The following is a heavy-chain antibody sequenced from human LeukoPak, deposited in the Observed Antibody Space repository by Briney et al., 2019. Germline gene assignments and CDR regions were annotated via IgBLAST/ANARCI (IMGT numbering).Heavy chain of an antibody. CDR2: IITDTGKS. J-gene: IGHJ4*02. Sequence: GASVKVSCKASGYTLTQHSINWVRQAPGQGLEWMGWIITDTGKSTYAQGFTGRFVFSVDTSVSTAYLQISSLKAEDTAVYYCAREVLRHDYWGQGTLVTVSS. D-gene: IGHD3-10*01. V-gene: IGHV7-4-1*02. CDR1: GYTLTQHS. CDR3: AREVLRHDY.